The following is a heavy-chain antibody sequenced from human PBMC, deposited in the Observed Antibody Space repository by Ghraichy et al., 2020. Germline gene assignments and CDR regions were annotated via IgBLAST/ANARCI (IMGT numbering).Heavy chain of an antibody. J-gene: IGHJ6*02. Sequence: ASVKVSCKASGYTFTSYAMNWVRQAPGPGLEWMGWINTNTGNPTYAQGFTGRFVFSLDTSVSTAYLQISSLKAEDTAVYYCARGKPYDFWSGYYMGGYYYYGMDVWGQGTTVTVSS. CDR3: ARGKPYDFWSGYYMGGYYYYGMDV. CDR2: INTNTGNP. D-gene: IGHD3-3*01. V-gene: IGHV7-4-1*02. CDR1: GYTFTSYA.